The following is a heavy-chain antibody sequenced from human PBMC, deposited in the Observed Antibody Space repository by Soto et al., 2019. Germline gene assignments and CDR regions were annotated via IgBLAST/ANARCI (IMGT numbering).Heavy chain of an antibody. CDR2: LSGSGGST. J-gene: IGHJ4*02. CDR3: AGPQGYCSGGSCYTYFDS. Sequence: GGSLRLSCTASGFTFSSYAMSWVRQAPGKGLEWVSFLSGSGGSTYHADSVKGRFTISRDNSKNTVYLQMNSLRAEDTAVYYCAGPQGYCSGGSCYTYFDSWGQGTLVPVSS. D-gene: IGHD2-15*01. CDR1: GFTFSSYA. V-gene: IGHV3-23*01.